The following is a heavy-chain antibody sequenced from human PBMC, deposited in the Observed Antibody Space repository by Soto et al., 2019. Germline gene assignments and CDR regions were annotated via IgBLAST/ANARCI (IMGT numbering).Heavy chain of an antibody. CDR3: ARDSYDSSGYSTPFDY. CDR1: GFTLNSFF. V-gene: IGHV3-21*01. CDR2: ISNGSSSI. J-gene: IGHJ4*02. Sequence: NPGGSLRLSCAASGFTLNSFFMHWVRQAPGRGLMWVSPISNGSSSINYADSVKGRFTISRDNAKNTLYLQMNSLRAEDTAVYYCARDSYDSSGYSTPFDYWGQGTLVTVSS. D-gene: IGHD3-22*01.